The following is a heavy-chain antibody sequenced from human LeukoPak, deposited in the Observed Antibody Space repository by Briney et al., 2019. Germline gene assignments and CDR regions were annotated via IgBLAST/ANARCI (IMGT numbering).Heavy chain of an antibody. CDR1: GFTFSSYA. Sequence: GGSLRLSCAASGFTFSSYAMHWVRQAPGKGLEWVAVISYDGSNKYYAGSVKGRFTISRDNSKNTLYLQMNSLRAEDTAVYYCARETYGMDVWGQGTTVTVSS. V-gene: IGHV3-30-3*01. J-gene: IGHJ6*02. CDR3: ARETYGMDV. CDR2: ISYDGSNK.